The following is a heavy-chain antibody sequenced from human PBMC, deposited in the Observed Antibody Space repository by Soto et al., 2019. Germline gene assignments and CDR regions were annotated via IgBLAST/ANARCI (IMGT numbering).Heavy chain of an antibody. CDR3: ARSYSSSWYGGSVGYNWFDP. J-gene: IGHJ5*02. CDR2: IYYSGST. CDR1: GGSISSGGYY. D-gene: IGHD6-13*01. Sequence: QVQLQESGPGLVKPSQTLSLTCTVSGGSISSGGYYWSWIRQHPGKGLEWIGYIYYSGSTYYNPSLKSRVTISVDTSKNQFSLKLSSVTAADTAVYYCARSYSSSWYGGSVGYNWFDPWGQGTLVTVSS. V-gene: IGHV4-31*03.